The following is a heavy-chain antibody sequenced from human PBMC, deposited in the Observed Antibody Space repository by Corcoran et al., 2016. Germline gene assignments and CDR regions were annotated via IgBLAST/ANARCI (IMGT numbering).Heavy chain of an antibody. Sequence: QVQLQQWGAGLLKPSETLSLTCAVYGGSFSGYYWSWIRQPPGKGLEWIGEINHSGSTNYKPSLKSRVTISVDQSKNQFSLTLSSVTAAVTAVYYCARGYGIAAAGPPDYWGQGTLVTVSS. J-gene: IGHJ4*02. V-gene: IGHV4-34*01. CDR2: INHSGST. CDR3: ARGYGIAAAGPPDY. CDR1: GGSFSGYY. D-gene: IGHD6-13*01.